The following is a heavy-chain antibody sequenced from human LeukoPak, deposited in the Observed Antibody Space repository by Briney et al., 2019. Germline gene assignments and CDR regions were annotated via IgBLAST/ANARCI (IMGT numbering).Heavy chain of an antibody. J-gene: IGHJ4*02. Sequence: SETLPLTCTVSGGSISSYYWSWIRQPPGKGLEWIGYIYYSGSTNYNPSLKSRVTISIDTSKNQFSLKLSSVTAADTAVYYCARDKSCDYWGQGTLVTVSS. D-gene: IGHD2-15*01. CDR1: GGSISSYY. CDR3: ARDKSCDY. V-gene: IGHV4-59*01. CDR2: IYYSGST.